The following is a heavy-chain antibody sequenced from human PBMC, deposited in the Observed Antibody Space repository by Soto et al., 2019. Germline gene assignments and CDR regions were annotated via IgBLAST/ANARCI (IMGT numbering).Heavy chain of an antibody. CDR2: VSPLKGNT. V-gene: IGHV1-18*01. D-gene: IGHD6-25*01. CDR1: GYTFTNYV. J-gene: IGHJ4*02. CDR3: ARSGEHPFDF. Sequence: GASVNVSCKASGYTFTNYVILWVRQAPGQGLEWMGWVSPLKGNTQYAQKVQGRVSVTTDTSTNTVYMELSGLRYDDTSLSYCARSGEHPFDFWGQGTLVTVSS.